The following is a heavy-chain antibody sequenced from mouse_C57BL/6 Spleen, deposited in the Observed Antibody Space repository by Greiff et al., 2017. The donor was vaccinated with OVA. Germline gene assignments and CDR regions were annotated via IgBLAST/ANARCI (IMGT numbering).Heavy chain of an antibody. CDR3: ARDYGNIGYY. J-gene: IGHJ2*01. CDR1: GYTFTSYW. V-gene: IGHV1-55*01. CDR2: IYPGSGST. Sequence: QVQLQQPGAELVKPGASVKMSCKASGYTFTSYWITWVKQRPGQGLEWIGDIYPGSGSTNYNEKFKSKATLTVDTSSSTAYMQLSSLTSEDAAVYYCARDYGNIGYYRGQSTTLTVTS. D-gene: IGHD2-1*01.